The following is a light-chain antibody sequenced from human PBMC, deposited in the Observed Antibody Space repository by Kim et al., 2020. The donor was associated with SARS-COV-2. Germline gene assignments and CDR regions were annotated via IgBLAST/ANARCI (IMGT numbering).Light chain of an antibody. CDR1: QSVFYSFTNKNH. CDR2: WAS. CDR3: QQYCSIPRT. Sequence: DIVMTQSPDSLAVSLGARATITCKSSQSVFYSFTNKNHLAWYQQKPGQPPKVLIYWASTRESGVPDRFSGSGSGTDFTLTISSLQAEDVAIYYCQQYCSIPRTFGQGTKVEIK. J-gene: IGKJ1*01. V-gene: IGKV4-1*01.